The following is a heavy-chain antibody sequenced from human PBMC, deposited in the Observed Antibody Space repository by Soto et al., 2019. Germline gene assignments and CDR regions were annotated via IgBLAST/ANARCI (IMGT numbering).Heavy chain of an antibody. Sequence: GGSLRLSCTASGFTFGDYAMSWFRQAPGKGLEWVGFIRSKAYGGTTEYAASVKGRFTISRDDSKSIAYLQMNSLKTEDTAVYYCTRVATKKTTQYYYYYMDVWGKGTSVTVSS. CDR1: GFTFGDYA. V-gene: IGHV3-49*03. CDR3: TRVATKKTTQYYYYYMDV. CDR2: IRSKAYGGTT. J-gene: IGHJ6*03. D-gene: IGHD1-1*01.